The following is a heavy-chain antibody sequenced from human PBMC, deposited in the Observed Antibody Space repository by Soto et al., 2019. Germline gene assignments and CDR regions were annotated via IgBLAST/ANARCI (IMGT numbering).Heavy chain of an antibody. CDR1: GYTFTNNA. CDR3: ARGYDFVWESYRSDAFDI. D-gene: IGHD3-16*02. V-gene: IGHV1-3*01. Sequence: GASVKVSCKASGYTFTNNAIHWVRQAPGQRLEWLGWLNAGNSNREYSQKFQGRIIMTKDTSASTAYMELSSLISEDTAVYYCARGYDFVWESYRSDAFDIWG. J-gene: IGHJ3*02. CDR2: LNAGNSNR.